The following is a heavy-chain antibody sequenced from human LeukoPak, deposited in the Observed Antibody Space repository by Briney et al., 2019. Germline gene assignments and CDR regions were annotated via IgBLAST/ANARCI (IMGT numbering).Heavy chain of an antibody. V-gene: IGHV3-11*01. CDR3: AASGARWLQLSGYYFDY. D-gene: IGHD5-24*01. Sequence: GGSLRLSCAASGFTFSDYYMGWIRQAPGKGLEWVSYISSSGSTIYYADSVKGRFTISRDNAKNSLYLQMNSLRAEDTAVYYCAASGARWLQLSGYYFDYWGQGTLVTVSS. CDR2: ISSSGSTI. J-gene: IGHJ4*02. CDR1: GFTFSDYY.